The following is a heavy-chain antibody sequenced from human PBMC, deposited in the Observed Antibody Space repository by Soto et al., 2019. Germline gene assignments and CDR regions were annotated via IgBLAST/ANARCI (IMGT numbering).Heavy chain of an antibody. D-gene: IGHD2-2*01. CDR1: GFTFSNAW. V-gene: IGHV3-15*01. J-gene: IGHJ3*02. CDR2: IKSKTDGGTT. CDR3: TTDRGYCSSTSSLPDAFDI. Sequence: PGGSLRLSCAASGFTFSNAWMSWVRQAPGKGLEWVGRIKSKTDGGTTDYAAPVKGRFTISRDDSKNTLYLQMNSLKTEDTAVYYCTTDRGYCSSTSSLPDAFDIWGQGTMLTVSS.